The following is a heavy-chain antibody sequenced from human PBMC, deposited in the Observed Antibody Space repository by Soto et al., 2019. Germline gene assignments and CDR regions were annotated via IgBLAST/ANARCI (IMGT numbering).Heavy chain of an antibody. CDR2: IDPRSGGT. V-gene: IGHV1-2*02. CDR3: ATDDYGLCPF. J-gene: IGHJ4*02. Sequence: QVQLVQSGPEVKKPGASVKVSCMVSGYPITTYYIHWVRQAPGQGLEWRGWIDPRSGGTVYEQKFQGIVTMSRDTSISTVYMDLSGLTSDDTALYYCATDDYGLCPFWGQGSLVPVSS. D-gene: IGHD3-10*01. CDR1: GYPITTYY.